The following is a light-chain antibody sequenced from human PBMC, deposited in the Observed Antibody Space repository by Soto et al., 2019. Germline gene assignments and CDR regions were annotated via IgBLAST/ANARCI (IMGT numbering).Light chain of an antibody. Sequence: ILMTQSPATVSVSPCESATLSCRASQNIYYNVAWYQHRPGQAPRLLIYRASTRAPGVPARFSGSGSGTEFTLTISSLQPEDFTVYSCLQYHNLWAFGQGTKVDIK. CDR1: QNIYYN. CDR3: LQYHNLWA. V-gene: IGKV3-15*01. CDR2: RAS. J-gene: IGKJ1*01.